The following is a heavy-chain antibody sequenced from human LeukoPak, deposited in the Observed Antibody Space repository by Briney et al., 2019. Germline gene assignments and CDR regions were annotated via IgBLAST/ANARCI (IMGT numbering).Heavy chain of an antibody. CDR3: ARWSAVISSIDY. V-gene: IGHV4-59*08. J-gene: IGHJ4*02. D-gene: IGHD2-21*01. CDR1: GGTLNSFY. CDR2: VHYTGST. Sequence: SETLSLTCTVSGGTLNSFYWSWIRQPPGKGLEWIGYVHYTGSTDYNPSLKSRVTMSVDTSQNQFSLKLTSVTAADTAVYHCARWSAVISSIDYWGQGILVAVSS.